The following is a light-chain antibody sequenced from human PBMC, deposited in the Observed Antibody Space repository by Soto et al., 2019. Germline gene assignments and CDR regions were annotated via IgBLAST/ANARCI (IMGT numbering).Light chain of an antibody. CDR1: QSVSIN. J-gene: IGKJ5*01. CDR3: QQYGSSIT. V-gene: IGKV3-15*01. Sequence: EIVMTQSPATLSLSPGERATLSCRASQSVSINLAWYQQKSGQAPRLLIYGASIRATGIPARFSGSGSGTDFTLTISRLEPEDFAVYYCQQYGSSITFGQGTRLEIK. CDR2: GAS.